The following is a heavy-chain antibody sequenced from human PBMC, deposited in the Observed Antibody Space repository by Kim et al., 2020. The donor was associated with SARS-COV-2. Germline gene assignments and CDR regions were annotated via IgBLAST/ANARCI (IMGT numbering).Heavy chain of an antibody. Sequence: TSYNPSLKSRVTISVDTPKNQFSLKLSSVTAADTAVYYCARDSSYDAFDIWGQGTMVTVSS. CDR2: T. V-gene: IGHV4-31*02. CDR3: ARDSSYDAFDI. J-gene: IGHJ3*02.